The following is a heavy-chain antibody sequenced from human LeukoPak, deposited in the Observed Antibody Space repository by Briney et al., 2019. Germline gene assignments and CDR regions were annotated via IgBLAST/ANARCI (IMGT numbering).Heavy chain of an antibody. J-gene: IGHJ4*02. CDR3: AKGDYGSGLFDY. D-gene: IGHD3-10*01. CDR2: ISGSDGST. Sequence: GGSLRLSCAASGFTFSSYAMSWVRQAPGKGLEWVSAISGSDGSTYYADSVTGRFTISRDNSKNTLYLQMNSLRAEDTAVYYCAKGDYGSGLFDYWGQGTLVTVSS. CDR1: GFTFSSYA. V-gene: IGHV3-23*01.